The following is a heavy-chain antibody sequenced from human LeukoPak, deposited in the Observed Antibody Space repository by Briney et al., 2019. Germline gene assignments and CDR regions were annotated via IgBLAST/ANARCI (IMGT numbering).Heavy chain of an antibody. Sequence: GESLKISGKGSGYSFTSYWIGGVRQLPGKGLEWMGIIYPGDSDSRYSPSFQGQVTISADKYISTAYLQWSSLNASDTAMYYCARPYDSSCYPFDYWGQGTLVTVSS. CDR2: IYPGDSDS. CDR3: ARPYDSSCYPFDY. CDR1: GYSFTSYW. D-gene: IGHD3-22*01. V-gene: IGHV5-51*01. J-gene: IGHJ4*02.